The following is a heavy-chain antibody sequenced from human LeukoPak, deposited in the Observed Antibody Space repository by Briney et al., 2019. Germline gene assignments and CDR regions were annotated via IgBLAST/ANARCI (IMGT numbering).Heavy chain of an antibody. CDR2: IYHSGST. D-gene: IGHD4-17*01. Sequence: PSETLSLTCAVSGYSINSGYYWGWIRQPPGKGLEGIGSIYHSGSTYYNPSLKSRVTISVDTSKNQFSLKLSSVTAADTAVYYCARPRGDYGFRWFDPWGQGTLVTVSS. CDR1: GYSINSGYY. V-gene: IGHV4-38-2*01. J-gene: IGHJ5*02. CDR3: ARPRGDYGFRWFDP.